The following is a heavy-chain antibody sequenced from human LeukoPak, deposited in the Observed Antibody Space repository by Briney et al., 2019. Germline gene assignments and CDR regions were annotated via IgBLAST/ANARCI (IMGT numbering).Heavy chain of an antibody. CDR2: ISSSGSTI. CDR3: ARVRLGESSHFDY. D-gene: IGHD3-16*02. V-gene: IGHV3-11*04. CDR1: GFTFSDYY. J-gene: IGHJ4*02. Sequence: GGSLRLSCAASGFTFSDYYMSWIRQAPGKGLEWLSYISSSGSTIYYADSVKGRFTISRDNAKNSLYLQMNSLRAEDTAVYYCARVRLGESSHFDYWGQGTLVTVSS.